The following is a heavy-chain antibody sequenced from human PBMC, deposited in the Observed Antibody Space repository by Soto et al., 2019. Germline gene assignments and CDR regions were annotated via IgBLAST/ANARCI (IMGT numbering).Heavy chain of an antibody. Sequence: PSETLPLTCAVSGGAISSYYWSWIRQPPGKGLEGIGYTHCSGDTNYNPSLKSRGTIPVVTSKNQCSLRWSSVTAADTAVYYCPREGYCSGGICYKQDYAMDVWGQGTTVTVSS. V-gene: IGHV4-59*01. J-gene: IGHJ6*02. CDR1: GGAISSYY. CDR3: PREGYCSGGICYKQDYAMDV. CDR2: THCSGDT. D-gene: IGHD2-15*01.